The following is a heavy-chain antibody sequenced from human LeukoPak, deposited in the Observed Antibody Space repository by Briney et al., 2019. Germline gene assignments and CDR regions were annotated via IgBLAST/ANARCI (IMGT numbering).Heavy chain of an antibody. V-gene: IGHV1-58*01. CDR2: IVVGSGNT. Sequence: SVKVSCKASGFTFTSSAVQWVRQARGQRLEWIGWIVVGSGNTNYAQKFQERVTITRDMSTSTAYMELSSLRSEDTAVYYCAAGAVTTADFDYWGQETLVTVSS. J-gene: IGHJ4*02. CDR3: AAGAVTTADFDY. CDR1: GFTFTSSA. D-gene: IGHD4-17*01.